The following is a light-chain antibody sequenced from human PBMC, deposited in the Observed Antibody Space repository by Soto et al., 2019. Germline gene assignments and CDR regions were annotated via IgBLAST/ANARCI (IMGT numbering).Light chain of an antibody. J-gene: IGKJ4*01. CDR2: TAS. V-gene: IGKV1-39*01. CDR1: QSVSNY. Sequence: DIQMTQSPSSLSATVGDRVTITCRASQSVSNYLNWYQQKPGKAPKILISTASFLEGGVPSRFSGSGSGTEFTLTISFLQPEDFATYYCQQLNSYSLTFGGGTKVDIK. CDR3: QQLNSYSLT.